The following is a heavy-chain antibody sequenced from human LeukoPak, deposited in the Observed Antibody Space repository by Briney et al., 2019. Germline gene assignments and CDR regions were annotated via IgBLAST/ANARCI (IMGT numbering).Heavy chain of an antibody. J-gene: IGHJ5*02. CDR2: IYYSGST. D-gene: IGHD3-10*01. Sequence: PSETLSLTCTVSGGSISSYYWSWIRQPPGKGLEWIGYIYYSGSTNYNPSPKSRVTISVDTSKNQFSLKLSSVTAADTAVYYCARVLAGSYSNWFDPWGQGTLVTVSS. V-gene: IGHV4-59*01. CDR1: GGSISSYY. CDR3: ARVLAGSYSNWFDP.